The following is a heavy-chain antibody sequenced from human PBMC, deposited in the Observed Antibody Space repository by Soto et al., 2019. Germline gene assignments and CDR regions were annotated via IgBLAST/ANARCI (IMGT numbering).Heavy chain of an antibody. CDR3: AKDRNYYDSSGYDY. Sequence: WGSLRLSCAASGFTFNSYAMSWVRQAPGKGLEWVSTIIGSGGSTYYADSVKGRFSVSRDNSKNTLYLQMNSRRAEDTALYYCAKDRNYYDSSGYDYWGQGTLVTVSS. V-gene: IGHV3-23*01. CDR2: IIGSGGST. CDR1: GFTFNSYA. J-gene: IGHJ4*02. D-gene: IGHD3-22*01.